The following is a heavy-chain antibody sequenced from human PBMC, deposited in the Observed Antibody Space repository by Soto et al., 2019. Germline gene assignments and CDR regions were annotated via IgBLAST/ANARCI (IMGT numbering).Heavy chain of an antibody. CDR2: INVDGRVT. D-gene: IGHD6-19*01. J-gene: IGHJ4*02. V-gene: IGHV3-74*01. Sequence: EVQLVESGGGLVQPGGSLRLSCTASGFTFSGFWMHWVRQAPGKGLVWVSRINVDGRVTNYADSVKGRFTISRDNAKNTLYLQMNSLRVEDTAVYYFVRVKETSGWVAFDYWGQGTLVTVSS. CDR1: GFTFSGFW. CDR3: VRVKETSGWVAFDY.